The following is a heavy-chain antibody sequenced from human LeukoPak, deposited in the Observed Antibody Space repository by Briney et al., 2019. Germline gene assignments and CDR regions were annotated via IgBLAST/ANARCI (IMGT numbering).Heavy chain of an antibody. D-gene: IGHD1-26*01. Sequence: SVTLSCTASGATFSIYAISWVRQAPGQGLEWMGGMIPIFGTANYAQKFQGRVTITTDESTSTAYMELSSLRTEDTAVYYCAREAGSYFSYYYMDVWGKGTTVTVSS. J-gene: IGHJ6*03. CDR1: GATFSIYA. CDR2: MIPIFGTA. V-gene: IGHV1-69*05. CDR3: AREAGSYFSYYYMDV.